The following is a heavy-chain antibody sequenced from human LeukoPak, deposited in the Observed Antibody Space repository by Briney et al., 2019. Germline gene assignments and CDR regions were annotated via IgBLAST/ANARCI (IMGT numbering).Heavy chain of an antibody. J-gene: IGHJ1*01. D-gene: IGHD2-21*02. V-gene: IGHV4-39*01. CDR1: GVSISSGSYS. Sequence: PSETLSLTCTVSGVSISSGSYSWGWIRQPPGKGLEWIGSISYSGSTYYNPSLKSRVTISVDTSKNQFSLKLSSVTAADTAVYYCASLSIVVVTARYFQHWGQGTLVTVSS. CDR3: ASLSIVVVTARYFQH. CDR2: ISYSGST.